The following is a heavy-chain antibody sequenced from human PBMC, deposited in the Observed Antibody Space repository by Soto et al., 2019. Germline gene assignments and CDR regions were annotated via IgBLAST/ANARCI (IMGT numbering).Heavy chain of an antibody. CDR2: MNPNSGNT. Sequence: QVQLVQSGAEVKKPGASVKVSCKASGYTFTSYDINWVRQATGQGLEWMGWMNPNSGNTGYAQKFQGRVTMTRNTSISTAYMELSSLRSEDTAVYYCAIGYCTNGVWPCLCIDVWGQGTTVTVSS. CDR1: GYTFTSYD. CDR3: AIGYCTNGVWPCLCIDV. D-gene: IGHD2-8*01. J-gene: IGHJ6*02. V-gene: IGHV1-8*01.